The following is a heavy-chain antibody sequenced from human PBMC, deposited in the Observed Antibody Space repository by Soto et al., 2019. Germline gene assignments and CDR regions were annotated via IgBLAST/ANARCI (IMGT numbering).Heavy chain of an antibody. CDR1: GGSFSGYY. CDR3: ASSDYDILTGYAENWFDP. J-gene: IGHJ5*02. V-gene: IGHV4-34*01. D-gene: IGHD3-9*01. CDR2: INHSGST. Sequence: SETLSLTCAVYGGSFSGYYWSWIRQPPGKGLEWIGEINHSGSTNYNPSLKSRVTISVDTSKNQFSLKLSSVTAADTAVYYCASSDYDILTGYAENWFDPWGQGALVTVSS.